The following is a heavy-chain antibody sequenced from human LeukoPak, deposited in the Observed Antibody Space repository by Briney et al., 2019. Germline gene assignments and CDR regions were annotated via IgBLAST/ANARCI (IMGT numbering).Heavy chain of an antibody. CDR2: IYTSGST. D-gene: IGHD1-26*01. CDR1: GGSISSFY. J-gene: IGHJ5*02. V-gene: IGHV4-4*07. CDR3: ARHSPLVGATP. Sequence: SETLSLTCTVSGGSISSFYWSWIRQPAGKGLEWIGRIYTSGSTNYNPSLKSRVTISVDKSKNQFSLKLSSVTAADTAVYYCARHSPLVGATPWGQGTLVTVSS.